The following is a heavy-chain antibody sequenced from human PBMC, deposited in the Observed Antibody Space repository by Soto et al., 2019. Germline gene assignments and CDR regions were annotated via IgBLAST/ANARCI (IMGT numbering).Heavy chain of an antibody. CDR1: GFTFSSYG. D-gene: IGHD2-8*01. V-gene: IGHV3-30*18. CDR3: AKDAHCTNGVCYRRIYYYGMGV. Sequence: QVQLVESGGGVVQPGRSLRLSCAASGFTFSSYGMHWVRQAPGKGLEWVAVISYDGSNKYYADSVKGRFTISRDNSKNTLYLQMNSLRAEDTAVYYCAKDAHCTNGVCYRRIYYYGMGVWGQGTTVTVSS. CDR2: ISYDGSNK. J-gene: IGHJ6*02.